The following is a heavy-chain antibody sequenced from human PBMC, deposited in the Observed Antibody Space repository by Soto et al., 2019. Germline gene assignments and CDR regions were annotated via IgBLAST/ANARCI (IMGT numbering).Heavy chain of an antibody. D-gene: IGHD2-15*01. V-gene: IGHV1-69*01. CDR3: ARADQYCSGGSCYSYYGMDV. J-gene: IGHJ6*02. CDR1: GGTFSSYA. Sequence: QVQLVQSGAEVKKPGSSVKVSCKASGGTFSSYAISWVRQAPGQGLEWMGGIIPIFGTANYAQKFQGRVTITAEESTRTAYMELRSLRSEDTAVYYCARADQYCSGGSCYSYYGMDVWGQGTTVTVSS. CDR2: IIPIFGTA.